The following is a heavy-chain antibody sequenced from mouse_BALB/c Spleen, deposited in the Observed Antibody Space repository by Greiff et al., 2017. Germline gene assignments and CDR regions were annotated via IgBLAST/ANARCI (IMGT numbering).Heavy chain of an antibody. Sequence: VQLQQSGAELVKPGASVKLSCTASGFNIQDTYMHWVKQRPEQGLEWIGRIDPANGNTKYDPKFQGKATITADTSSNTAYLQLSSLTSEDTAFYYCARTMIYAMDYWGQGTSVTVSS. V-gene: IGHV14-3*02. CDR3: ARTMIYAMDY. J-gene: IGHJ4*01. D-gene: IGHD2-4*01. CDR1: GFNIQDTY. CDR2: IDPANGNT.